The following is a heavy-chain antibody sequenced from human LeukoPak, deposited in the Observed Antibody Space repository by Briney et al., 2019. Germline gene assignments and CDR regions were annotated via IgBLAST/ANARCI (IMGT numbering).Heavy chain of an antibody. Sequence: SETLSLTCAVYGGSFSGYYWSWIRQPPGKGLEWIGEINHSGSTNYNPSLKSRVTISLDTSKNQFSLKLSSVTAADTAVYYCARLLQFWFDPWGQGTLVTVSS. J-gene: IGHJ5*02. CDR3: ARLLQFWFDP. CDR2: INHSGST. V-gene: IGHV4-34*01. CDR1: GGSFSGYY.